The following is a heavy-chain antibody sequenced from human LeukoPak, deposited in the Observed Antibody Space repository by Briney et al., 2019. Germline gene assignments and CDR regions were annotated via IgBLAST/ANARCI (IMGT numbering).Heavy chain of an antibody. CDR2: TSSSGSTI. CDR3: ATLTFSRTWYMDY. J-gene: IGHJ4*02. V-gene: IGHV3-48*03. D-gene: IGHD6-13*01. Sequence: GGSLRLSCAAPGFTFRNYEMKGVRQAPGKGLEWISYTSSSGSTIYYADSVKGRFTLSRDNAKNSLYLQMNSLRAEDTAVYYCATLTFSRTWYMDYWGQGTLVTVSS. CDR1: GFTFRNYE.